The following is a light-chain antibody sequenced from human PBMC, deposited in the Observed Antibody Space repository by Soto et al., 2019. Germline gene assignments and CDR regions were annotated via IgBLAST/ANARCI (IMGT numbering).Light chain of an antibody. CDR3: QQYEELPLT. V-gene: IGKV1-33*01. J-gene: IGKJ4*01. CDR1: QSVVNY. CDR2: DAS. Sequence: DVQLTQSPSTLSASVGDRVAISCQASQSVVNYLNWFQQRPGKAPQLLISDASHLEPGVPSRFSGQRSGTDFTLIISSLQPEDFVTYYCQQYEELPLTFGGGTRVEV.